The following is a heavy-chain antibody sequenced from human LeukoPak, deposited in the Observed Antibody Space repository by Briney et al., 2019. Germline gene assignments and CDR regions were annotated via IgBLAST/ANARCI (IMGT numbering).Heavy chain of an antibody. CDR2: IYYSGGT. Sequence: PSETLPLTCTVSGGAISSYYWSWIRQSPGKGLEWIGYIYYSGGTKYNPSLMSRVTISVDRAQNQFSLSLRSVTAADTAVYYCARDGLYDSSGYYMDSWGQGTLVIVSS. J-gene: IGHJ4*02. CDR1: GGAISSYY. V-gene: IGHV4-59*01. CDR3: ARDGLYDSSGYYMDS. D-gene: IGHD3-22*01.